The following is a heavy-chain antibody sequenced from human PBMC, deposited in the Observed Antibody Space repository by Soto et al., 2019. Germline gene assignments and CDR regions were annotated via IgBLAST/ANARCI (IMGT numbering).Heavy chain of an antibody. CDR2: IDPTDSYT. D-gene: IGHD5-12*01. CDR3: ARGGYGYNPRRWGWYASDI. CDR1: GYSFTTYW. V-gene: IGHV5-10-1*01. J-gene: IGHJ3*02. Sequence: GESLKISCQASGYSFTTYWVSWVRQMPGKGLECMGRIDPTDSYTDYGPSFEGHVTMSVDRSINTAYLEWSSLKASDSAMYYCARGGYGYNPRRWGWYASDIWGQGTMVTVSS.